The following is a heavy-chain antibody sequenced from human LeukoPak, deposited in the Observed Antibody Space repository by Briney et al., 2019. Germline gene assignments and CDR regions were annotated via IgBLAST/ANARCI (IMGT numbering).Heavy chain of an antibody. CDR2: IKQDGSEK. Sequence: GRSLRLSCAASGFTFSSYAMHWVRQAPGKGLEWVANIKQDGSEKYYVDSVKGRFTISRDNAKRSLYLQMNSLRAEDTALYYCASSFSDDFWSGHFWGQGTLVTVSS. D-gene: IGHD3-3*01. J-gene: IGHJ4*02. V-gene: IGHV3-7*01. CDR3: ASSFSDDFWSGHF. CDR1: GFTFSSYA.